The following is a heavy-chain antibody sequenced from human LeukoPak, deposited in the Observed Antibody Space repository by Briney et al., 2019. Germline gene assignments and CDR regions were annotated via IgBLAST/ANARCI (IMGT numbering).Heavy chain of an antibody. D-gene: IGHD2-2*01. CDR1: GGSISSYY. CDR3: ARASRDIVVVPAASNYYYYGMDV. J-gene: IGHJ6*02. Sequence: SSETLSLTCTVSGGSISSYYWSWIRQPPGKGLEWIGYIYYSGSTNYNPSLKSRVTISVDTSKNQFSLKLSSVTAADTAVYYCARASRDIVVVPAASNYYYYGMDVWGQGTTVTVSS. V-gene: IGHV4-59*12. CDR2: IYYSGST.